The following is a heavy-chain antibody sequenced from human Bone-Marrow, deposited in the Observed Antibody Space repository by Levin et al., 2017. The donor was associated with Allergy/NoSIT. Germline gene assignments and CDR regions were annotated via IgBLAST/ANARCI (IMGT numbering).Heavy chain of an antibody. J-gene: IGHJ6*02. CDR2: IYSTGRT. Sequence: PSETLSLTCDVSGVSISSGRYYWSWVRQLPGKGLEWIGYIYSTGRTYYNPSLNSRLSISLDTSKNQFSLEMRSLAAADTAIFYCARGLLASGSQLGHIRMDDWGQGTTVTVSS. CDR1: GVSISSGRYY. V-gene: IGHV4-31*11. CDR3: ARGLLASGSQLGHIRMDD. D-gene: IGHD3-10*01.